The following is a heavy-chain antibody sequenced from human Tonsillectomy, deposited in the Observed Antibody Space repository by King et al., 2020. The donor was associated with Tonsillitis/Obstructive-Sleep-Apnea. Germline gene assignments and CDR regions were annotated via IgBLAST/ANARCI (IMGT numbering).Heavy chain of an antibody. D-gene: IGHD5-12*01. Sequence: QLQESGPGLVKPSETLSLTCTVSGGSISSYYWSWIRQPPGKGLEWIGYIYYSGSTNYNPSLKSRVTISVDTSKNQFSLKLSSVTAADTAVYYCARDKGGYDYENAFDIWGQGTMVTVSS. V-gene: IGHV4-59*01. J-gene: IGHJ3*02. CDR1: GGSISSYY. CDR2: IYYSGST. CDR3: ARDKGGYDYENAFDI.